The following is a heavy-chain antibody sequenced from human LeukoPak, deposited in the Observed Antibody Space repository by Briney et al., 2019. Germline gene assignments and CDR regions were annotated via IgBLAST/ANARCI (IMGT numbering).Heavy chain of an antibody. V-gene: IGHV4-39*01. D-gene: IGHD1-26*01. CDR3: ARQGSGRPSDY. J-gene: IGHJ4*02. CDR2: IYYSGST. CDR1: GGSISRSSYS. Sequence: PSETLSLTCTVSGGSISRSSYSWGWIRQPPGKGLEWIGSIYYSGSTFYNPSLKSRVTISVDTSKNQFSLKLSSVTAPDTAVYHCARQGSGRPSDYWGQGTLATVSS.